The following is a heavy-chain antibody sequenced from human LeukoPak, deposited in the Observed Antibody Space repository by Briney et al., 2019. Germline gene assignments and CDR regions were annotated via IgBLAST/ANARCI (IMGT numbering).Heavy chain of an antibody. V-gene: IGHV3-53*01. CDR1: GFTFSNYW. Sequence: GGSLRLSCAASGFTFSNYWMSWVRQAPGKGLEWVSVIYSGGSTYYADSVKGRFTISRDNSKNTLYLQMNSLRAEDTAVYYCVRGDYGDYTLFDYWGQGTLVTVSS. CDR3: VRGDYGDYTLFDY. CDR2: IYSGGST. D-gene: IGHD4-17*01. J-gene: IGHJ4*02.